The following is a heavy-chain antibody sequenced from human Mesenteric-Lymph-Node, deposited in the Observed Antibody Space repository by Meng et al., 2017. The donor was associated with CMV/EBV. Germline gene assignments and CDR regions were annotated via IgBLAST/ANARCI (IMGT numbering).Heavy chain of an antibody. CDR3: ARDQSGWGYCDP. J-gene: IGHJ5*02. CDR1: GYTFINYG. D-gene: IGHD3-3*01. CDR2: INTYNGHT. V-gene: IGHV1-18*01. Sequence: ASVKVSCKASGYTFINYGISWMRQAPGQGLEWMGWINTYNGHTNYAQTFQGRVTMTTDTSTSTAFMELRSLRHDDTAVYYCARDQSGWGYCDPWGQGTLVTVSS.